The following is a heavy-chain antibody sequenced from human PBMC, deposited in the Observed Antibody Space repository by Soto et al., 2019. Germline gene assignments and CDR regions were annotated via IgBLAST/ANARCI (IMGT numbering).Heavy chain of an antibody. CDR3: ARVGITGTTFRGFDY. Sequence: QVQLVESGGGVVQPGRSLRLSCAASGFTFSSYGMHWVRQAPGKGLEWVAVIWFDGSNKYYEDSVKGRFTISRDNSKNTLYQQMHSLRAEDTAGYYWARVGITGTTFRGFDYWGQGSLVTVSS. CDR1: GFTFSSYG. J-gene: IGHJ4*02. V-gene: IGHV3-33*01. CDR2: IWFDGSNK. D-gene: IGHD1-20*01.